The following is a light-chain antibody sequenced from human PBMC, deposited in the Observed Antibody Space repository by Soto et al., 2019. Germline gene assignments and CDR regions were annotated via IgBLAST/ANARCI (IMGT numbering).Light chain of an antibody. J-gene: IGLJ1*01. V-gene: IGLV2-8*01. CDR3: SLYAGSKNRV. CDR2: GVT. CDR1: SSDVGGYNY. Sequence: PAATVSLGHCRIIINTGTSSDVGGYNYVSWYQQHPGKAPKLMIYGVTKRPSGVPDRFSGSKSGNTASLTVSGLQAEDEADYYCSLYAGSKNRVLGAGTKVTFL.